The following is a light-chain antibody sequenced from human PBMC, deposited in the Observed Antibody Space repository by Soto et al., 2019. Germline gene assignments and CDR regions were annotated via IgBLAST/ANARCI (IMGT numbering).Light chain of an antibody. V-gene: IGKV1-16*02. J-gene: IGKJ4*01. CDR2: DAS. Sequence: DIQMTQSPSSLSASVGDRVTITCRASQEISNHLAWFQQKPGKPPKSLIYDASSLQSGVLSKFSGSGSGTDFTLTTISLQPEDFATYYCQQYHNYPVTFGGGTKVEIK. CDR3: QQYHNYPVT. CDR1: QEISNH.